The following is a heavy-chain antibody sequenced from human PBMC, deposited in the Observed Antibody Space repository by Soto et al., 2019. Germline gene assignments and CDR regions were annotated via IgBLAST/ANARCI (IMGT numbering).Heavy chain of an antibody. Sequence: QVQLVQSGAEVKKPGASVKVSCKASGYTFTSYYMHWVRQAPGQGLEWMGIINPSGGSTSYAQKFQGRVTMTRDTSTSTVYMELSSLRSEDTAVYYCAREAIAPDIVVVVAATFSYYYSGMDVWGQGTTVTVSS. D-gene: IGHD2-15*01. J-gene: IGHJ6*02. CDR3: AREAIAPDIVVVVAATFSYYYSGMDV. V-gene: IGHV1-46*01. CDR2: INPSGGST. CDR1: GYTFTSYY.